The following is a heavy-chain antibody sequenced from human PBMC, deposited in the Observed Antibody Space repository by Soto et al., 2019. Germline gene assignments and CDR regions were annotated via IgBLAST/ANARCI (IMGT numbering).Heavy chain of an antibody. CDR3: ARRIIVVARNSSYYYNGMDV. Sequence: SRTLSLTCAISGDSVSSNSAAWNWIRQSPSRGLEWLGRTYYRSKWYNDYAVSVKSRITINPDISKNQFSLQLNSVTPEDTAVYYCARRIIVVARNSSYYYNGMDVCGQGTTVTVSS. J-gene: IGHJ6*02. D-gene: IGHD3-22*01. CDR2: TYYRSKWYN. V-gene: IGHV6-1*01. CDR1: GDSVSSNSAA.